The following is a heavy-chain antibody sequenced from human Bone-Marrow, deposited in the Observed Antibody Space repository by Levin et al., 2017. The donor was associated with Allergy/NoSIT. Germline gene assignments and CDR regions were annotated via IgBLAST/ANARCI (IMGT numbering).Heavy chain of an antibody. J-gene: IGHJ4*02. Sequence: PGGSLRLSCVASGFTFGGYWMTWVRQAPGKGLEWVAIIKGDGSIMQYVDSVKGRFTISRDNAKNSLYLQMNSLRVEDTAVYFCARNGDWDFDYWGQGTLVTVSS. V-gene: IGHV3-7*01. CDR3: ARNGDWDFDY. CDR1: GFTFGGYW. D-gene: IGHD3/OR15-3a*01. CDR2: IKGDGSIM.